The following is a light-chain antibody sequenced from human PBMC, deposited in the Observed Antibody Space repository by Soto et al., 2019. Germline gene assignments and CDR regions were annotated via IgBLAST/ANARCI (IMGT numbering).Light chain of an antibody. J-gene: IGKJ1*01. CDR2: AAS. CDR1: QGISSY. V-gene: IGKV1-9*01. Sequence: DIQLTQSPSFLSASVGDRITITCRASQGISSYLAWYQQKPGKAPKLLIYAASTLQSGVPSRFSGSGSGTEFTLTISSLQPEDFAVYYRQQLNSYPRTFGQGTKVDIK. CDR3: QQLNSYPRT.